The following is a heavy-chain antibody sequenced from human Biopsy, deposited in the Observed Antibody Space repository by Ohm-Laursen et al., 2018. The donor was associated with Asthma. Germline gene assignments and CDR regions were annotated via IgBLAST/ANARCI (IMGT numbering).Heavy chain of an antibody. Sequence: SLRLSCTASGFTFSSYCMSWVRQAPGKGLEWVANIKKDGSEKNYVDSVKGRFTISRDNAKNSLYLHMNSLRAEDTAVYYCARGGYCTSPTCPWGRYATDVWGQGTTVTVSS. CDR1: GFTFSSYC. CDR3: ARGGYCTSPTCPWGRYATDV. D-gene: IGHD2-2*01. J-gene: IGHJ6*02. V-gene: IGHV3-7*01. CDR2: IKKDGSEK.